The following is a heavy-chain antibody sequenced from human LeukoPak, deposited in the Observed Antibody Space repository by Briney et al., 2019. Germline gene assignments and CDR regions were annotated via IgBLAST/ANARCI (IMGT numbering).Heavy chain of an antibody. CDR3: AKDRNYYGSGSYLYYFDY. J-gene: IGHJ4*02. CDR2: ISGSGGST. Sequence: GGSLRLSCAASGFTFSSYAMSWVRQAPGKGLEWVSAISGSGGSTYYAGSVKGRFTISRDNSKNTLYLQMNSLRAEDTAVYYCAKDRNYYGSGSYLYYFDYWGQGTLVTVSS. V-gene: IGHV3-23*01. CDR1: GFTFSSYA. D-gene: IGHD3-10*01.